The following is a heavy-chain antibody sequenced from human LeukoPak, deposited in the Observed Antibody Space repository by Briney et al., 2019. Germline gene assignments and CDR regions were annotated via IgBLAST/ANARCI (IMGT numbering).Heavy chain of an antibody. CDR3: ASAILGVVEGLMDV. CDR1: VYTFTNYD. Sequence: GSSVTVSYKPSVYTFTNYDINWVRQATGHRLECMGWMNPNSGNTGYAQKFPGRVTKTSNTSISTAYLQLSSLRYEHTAVHDFASAILGVVEGLMDVWGKGATVTVSS. D-gene: IGHD3-3*01. CDR2: MNPNSGNT. J-gene: IGHJ6*03. V-gene: IGHV1-8*01.